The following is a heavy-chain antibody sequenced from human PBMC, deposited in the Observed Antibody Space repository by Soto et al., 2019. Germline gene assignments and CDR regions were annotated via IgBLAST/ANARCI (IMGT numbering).Heavy chain of an antibody. CDR1: GGSISSGGYY. Sequence: QVQLQESGPGLVKPSQTLSLTCTVSGGSISSGGYYWSWIRQHPGKGLEWIGYIYYSGSTYYNPSLKSRFTISVDTSKNQFSLKLSSVTAADTAVYYCARDQAWEYYYGSGRFDPWGQGTLVTVSS. D-gene: IGHD3-10*01. CDR2: IYYSGST. J-gene: IGHJ5*02. CDR3: ARDQAWEYYYGSGRFDP. V-gene: IGHV4-31*03.